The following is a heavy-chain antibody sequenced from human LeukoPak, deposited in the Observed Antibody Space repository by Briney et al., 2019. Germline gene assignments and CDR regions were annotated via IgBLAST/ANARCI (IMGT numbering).Heavy chain of an antibody. CDR1: GFTFSSYA. J-gene: IGHJ6*02. D-gene: IGHD2-15*01. CDR2: ISYDENNK. V-gene: IGHV3-30-3*01. Sequence: GGSLRLSCAASGFTFSSYAIYWVRQAPGKGPEWVAVISYDENNKYYADSVKGRFTISRDNSRNKLYLQMNSLRADDTAVYHCARDPCNCCYYYGLDVWGQGTTVTVFS. CDR3: ARDPCNCCYYYGLDV.